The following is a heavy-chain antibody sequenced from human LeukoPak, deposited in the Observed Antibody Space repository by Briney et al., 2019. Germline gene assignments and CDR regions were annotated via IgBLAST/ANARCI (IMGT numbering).Heavy chain of an antibody. CDR1: GFTFSSYG. Sequence: PGGSLRLSCAASGFTFSSYGMHWVRQAPGKGLEWVAVISYDGSNKYYADSVKGRFTISRDNSKNTLYLQMNSLRAEDTAVYYCAKDYSSSWYGVPPVDYWGQGTLVTVSS. CDR3: AKDYSSSWYGVPPVDY. J-gene: IGHJ4*02. D-gene: IGHD6-13*01. V-gene: IGHV3-30*18. CDR2: ISYDGSNK.